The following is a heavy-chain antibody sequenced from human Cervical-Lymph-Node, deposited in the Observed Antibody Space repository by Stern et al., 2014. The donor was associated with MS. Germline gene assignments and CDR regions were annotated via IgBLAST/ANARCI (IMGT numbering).Heavy chain of an antibody. CDR3: ARGAVGFRY. CDR1: GYTFINYP. Sequence: QVQLVQSGSELKKPGASIRISCKSSGYTFINYPINWVRQAPGQGLEWMGWINTNTVNPTYAQGFTGRFVLSLDASLNTTYLQITSLKAEDTAVYFCARGAVGFRYWGQGTLVTVSS. D-gene: IGHD1-26*01. CDR2: INTNTVNP. V-gene: IGHV7-4-1*02. J-gene: IGHJ4*02.